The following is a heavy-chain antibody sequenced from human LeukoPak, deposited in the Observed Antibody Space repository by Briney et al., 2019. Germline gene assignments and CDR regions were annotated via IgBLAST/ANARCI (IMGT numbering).Heavy chain of an antibody. CDR3: ARDDHLGAASARMYY. CDR2: INPNSGGT. Sequence: GASVKVSCKASGYTFTGYYMHWVRQAPGQGLEWMGWINPNSGGTNYAQKFQGRVTMTRDTSISTAYMELGRLRSDDTAVYYCARDDHLGAASARMYYWGQGTLVTVSS. J-gene: IGHJ4*02. D-gene: IGHD6-13*01. V-gene: IGHV1-2*02. CDR1: GYTFTGYY.